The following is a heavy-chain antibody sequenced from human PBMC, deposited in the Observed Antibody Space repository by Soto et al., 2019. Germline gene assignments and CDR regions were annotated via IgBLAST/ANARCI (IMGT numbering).Heavy chain of an antibody. J-gene: IGHJ4*02. D-gene: IGHD3-3*01. CDR1: GFTFSSYS. CDR2: ISSSSSYI. V-gene: IGHV3-21*01. CDR3: ARVPLFYDLWSGYQSYYFDY. Sequence: GGSLRLSCAASGFTFSSYSINWVRQAPGKGLEWVSSISSSSSYIYYADSVKGRFTISRDNAKNSLYLQINSLRAEDTAVYYCARVPLFYDLWSGYQSYYFDYCGQGTLVTVSS.